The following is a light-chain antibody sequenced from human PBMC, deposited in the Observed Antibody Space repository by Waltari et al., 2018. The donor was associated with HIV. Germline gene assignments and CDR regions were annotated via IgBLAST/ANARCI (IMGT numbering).Light chain of an antibody. CDR2: KDS. V-gene: IGLV3-25*03. CDR3: QSADSSGTYPGYV. CDR1: ALPKQY. Sequence: SYELTQPPSVSVSPGQTARLTCSGDALPKQYAYWSQQKPGQAPVLVIYKDSERPSGIPERFSGSSSGTTVTLTISGVQAEDEADYYCQSADSSGTYPGYVFGTGTKVTVL. J-gene: IGLJ1*01.